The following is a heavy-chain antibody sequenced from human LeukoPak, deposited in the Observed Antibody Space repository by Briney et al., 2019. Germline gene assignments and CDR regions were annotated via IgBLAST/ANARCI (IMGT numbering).Heavy chain of an antibody. CDR2: ISGSGGST. CDR1: GFTFSSYA. J-gene: IGHJ4*02. V-gene: IGHV3-23*01. CDR3: AKDSDGYPPTQNLDY. D-gene: IGHD5-18*01. Sequence: GGSLRLSCSASGFTFSSYAMSWVRQAPGKGLEWVSAISGSGGSTYYADPVKGRFTISRDNSKNTLYLQMNSLRAEDTAVYYCAKDSDGYPPTQNLDYWGQGTLVTVSS.